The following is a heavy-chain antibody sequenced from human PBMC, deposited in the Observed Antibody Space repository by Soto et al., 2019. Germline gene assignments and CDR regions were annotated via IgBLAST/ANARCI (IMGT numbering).Heavy chain of an antibody. V-gene: IGHV3-23*01. CDR2: ISSGSGDNT. CDR3: AKVFYGDYYYYFDY. CDR1: GFSFSNHA. Sequence: PGGSLRLSCAASGFSFSNHAMSWVRQAPGKGLEWVSGISSGSGDNTYYAASVKGRFTISRDNSKSTLYLQMNSLRAEDTAVYYCAKVFYGDYYYYFDYWGQGTLVTVSS. J-gene: IGHJ4*02. D-gene: IGHD4-17*01.